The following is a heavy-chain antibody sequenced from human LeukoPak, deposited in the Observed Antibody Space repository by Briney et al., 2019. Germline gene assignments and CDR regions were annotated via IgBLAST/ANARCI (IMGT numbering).Heavy chain of an antibody. Sequence: GRSLRLSCAASGFTFSSYAMHWVRQAPGKGLKWVAVISYDVSNKYYADSVKGRFTISRDNSKNTLYLQMNSLRAEDTAVYYCARFSVAGNFDYWGQGTLVTVSS. CDR2: ISYDVSNK. J-gene: IGHJ4*02. V-gene: IGHV3-30*04. D-gene: IGHD6-19*01. CDR1: GFTFSSYA. CDR3: ARFSVAGNFDY.